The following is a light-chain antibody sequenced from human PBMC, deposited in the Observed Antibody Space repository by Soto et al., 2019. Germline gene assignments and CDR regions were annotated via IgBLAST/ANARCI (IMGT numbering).Light chain of an antibody. CDR2: SNN. CDR3: ATWDDRLNGYV. V-gene: IGLV1-44*01. J-gene: IGLJ1*01. CDR1: NSNIGSNT. Sequence: QAVVTQPPSASGTPGQRVTISCSVSNSNIGSNTVTWYQQLPGTAPILLIYSNNQRSSGVPDRFSGSRSGTSGSLAISGLQSEDEADYYCATWDDRLNGYVFGSGTKVTVL.